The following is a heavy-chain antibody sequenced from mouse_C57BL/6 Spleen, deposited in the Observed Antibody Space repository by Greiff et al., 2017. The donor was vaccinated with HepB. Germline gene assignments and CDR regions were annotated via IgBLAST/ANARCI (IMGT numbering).Heavy chain of an antibody. CDR2: IDPSDSYT. CDR1: GYTFTSYW. V-gene: IGHV1-50*01. Sequence: VQLQQPGAELVKPGASVKLSCKASGYTFTSYWMQWVKQRPGQGLEWIGEIDPSDSYTNYNQKFKGKATLTVDTSSSTAYMQLSSLTSEDSAVYYCARRGYDYDRFAYWGQGTLATVSA. D-gene: IGHD2-4*01. J-gene: IGHJ3*01. CDR3: ARRGYDYDRFAY.